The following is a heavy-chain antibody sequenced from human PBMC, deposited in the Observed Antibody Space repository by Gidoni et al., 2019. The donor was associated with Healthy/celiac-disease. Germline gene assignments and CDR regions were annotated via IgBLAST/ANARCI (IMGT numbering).Heavy chain of an antibody. CDR2: ISAYNGNT. CDR1: GYTVTRYG. J-gene: IGHJ4*02. CDR3: ARKLGTYYYDSSGYSYYFDY. D-gene: IGHD3-22*01. V-gene: IGHV1-18*01. Sequence: VQLVQAGAEVKKPGASVKVACKASGYTVTRYGISWVRQAPGQGLEWMGWISAYNGNTNYAQKLQGRVTMTTDTSTSTAYIELRSLRSDDTAVYYCARKLGTYYYDSSGYSYYFDYWGQGTLVTVSS.